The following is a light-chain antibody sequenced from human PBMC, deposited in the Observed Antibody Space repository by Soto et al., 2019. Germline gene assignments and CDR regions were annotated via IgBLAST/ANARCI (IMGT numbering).Light chain of an antibody. CDR3: QQYNNWPRT. CDR2: GAS. CDR1: QSVSSN. V-gene: IGKV3-15*01. J-gene: IGKJ1*01. Sequence: EIVMTQSPATLSVSPGERATLSCRASQSVSSNLVWYQQKPGQPPRLLIYGASTGATGIPARFSGSGSGTEFTLTIGSLQSEDFALYYCQQYNNWPRTFGQGTKVEIK.